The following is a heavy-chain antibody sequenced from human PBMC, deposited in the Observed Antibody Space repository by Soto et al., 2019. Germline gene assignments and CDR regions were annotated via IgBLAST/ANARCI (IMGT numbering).Heavy chain of an antibody. V-gene: IGHV3-33*01. CDR1: GFTFSSYG. CDR3: ARDTLLADWGMDV. Sequence: GGSLRLSCAASGFTFSSYGMHWVRQAPGKGLEWVAVIWYDGSNKYYADSVKGRFTISRDNSKNTLYLQMNSLRAEDTAVYYCARDTLLADWGMDVWGQGTTVTVS. CDR2: IWYDGSNK. D-gene: IGHD3-9*01. J-gene: IGHJ6*02.